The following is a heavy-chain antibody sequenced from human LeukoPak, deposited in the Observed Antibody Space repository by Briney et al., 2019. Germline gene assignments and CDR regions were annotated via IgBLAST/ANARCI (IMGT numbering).Heavy chain of an antibody. CDR1: GFTFSSYG. Sequence: PGGSLRLSCAASGFTFSSYGMHWVRQAPGKGLEWVSSISSSSSYIYYADSVKGRFTISRENAKNSLYLQMNSLRAEDTAVYYCAKDHPSKGFDYWGQGTLVTVSS. V-gene: IGHV3-21*01. CDR2: ISSSSSYI. J-gene: IGHJ4*02. CDR3: AKDHPSKGFDY. D-gene: IGHD2/OR15-2a*01.